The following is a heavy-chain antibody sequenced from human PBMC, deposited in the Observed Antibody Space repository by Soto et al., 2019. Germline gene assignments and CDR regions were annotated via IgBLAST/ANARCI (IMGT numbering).Heavy chain of an antibody. Sequence: ASVKVSCKASGGTFSRYAISWVRQAPGQGPEWMGGITPMFGTANYAQKFQGRVTITADESTSTVHMELRRLRSEDTAVYYCAQTLGSAVAGPGRFDLWGRGTLVTVSS. CDR2: ITPMFGTA. CDR3: AQTLGSAVAGPGRFDL. CDR1: GGTFSRYA. D-gene: IGHD6-19*01. J-gene: IGHJ2*01. V-gene: IGHV1-69*13.